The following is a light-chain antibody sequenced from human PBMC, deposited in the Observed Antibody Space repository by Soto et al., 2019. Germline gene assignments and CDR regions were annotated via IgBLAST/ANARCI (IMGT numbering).Light chain of an antibody. V-gene: IGLV2-14*01. J-gene: IGLJ1*01. CDR3: SSYTSSSTSLYV. CDR2: DVS. CDR1: SSDVGGYNY. Sequence: QSVLTQPASVSGSPGQSITISCTGTSSDVGGYNYVSWYQQHPGKAPKLMIYDVSNWPSGVSNRFSGSKSGNTASLTISGLQAEDEADYYCSSYTSSSTSLYVFGTGTKVTVL.